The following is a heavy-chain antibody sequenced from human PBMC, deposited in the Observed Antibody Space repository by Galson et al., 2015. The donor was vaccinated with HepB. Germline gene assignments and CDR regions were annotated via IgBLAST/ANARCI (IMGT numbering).Heavy chain of an antibody. V-gene: IGHV3-23*01. D-gene: IGHD4-23*01. CDR3: ARYACGNNCSARRFDY. Sequence: RLSCAASGFTFRIYFMNWVRQAPGKGLEWVSGMSGSGTGTSYADSVKGRFTISRDNSKNTLYLQMNSLRAEDTAVYYCARYACGNNCSARRFDYWGQGTLVTVSS. J-gene: IGHJ4*02. CDR1: GFTFRIYF. CDR2: MSGSGTGT.